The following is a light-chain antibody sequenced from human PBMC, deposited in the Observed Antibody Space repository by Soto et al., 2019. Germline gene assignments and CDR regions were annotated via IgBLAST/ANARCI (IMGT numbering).Light chain of an antibody. CDR1: QSVGSY. CDR2: DAS. CDR3: QQRSNWIT. J-gene: IGKJ5*01. Sequence: EIVLTQSPATLSLSPGERATLSCRASQSVGSYLAWYQQTPGQAPRLLIYDASNRAAGIPARFSGSGSGTDFTLTISSLEPEDFAVYSCQQRSNWITFGQGTRLEMK. V-gene: IGKV3-11*01.